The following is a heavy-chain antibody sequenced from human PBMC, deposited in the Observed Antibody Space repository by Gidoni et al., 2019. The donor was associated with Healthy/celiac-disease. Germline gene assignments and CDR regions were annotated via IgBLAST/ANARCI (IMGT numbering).Heavy chain of an antibody. Sequence: KKPGSSVKVSCKASGGTFSSYAISWVRQAPGQGLEWMGGIIPIFGTANYAQKFQGRVTITADKSTSTAYMALSSLRSEDTAVYYCAGYYYGDLYYYGMDVWGQGTTVTVSS. V-gene: IGHV1-69*06. CDR1: GGTFSSYA. J-gene: IGHJ6*02. D-gene: IGHD4-17*01. CDR3: AGYYYGDLYYYGMDV. CDR2: IIPIFGTA.